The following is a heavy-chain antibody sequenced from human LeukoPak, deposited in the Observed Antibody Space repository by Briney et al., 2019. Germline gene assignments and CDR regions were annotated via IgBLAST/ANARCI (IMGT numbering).Heavy chain of an antibody. CDR3: ARGIAEAGTSDYYYYYGMDV. D-gene: IGHD6-19*01. CDR2: ISSSSSTI. CDR1: GFTFSSYS. V-gene: IGHV3-48*02. Sequence: PGGSLRLSCAASGFTFSSYSMNWVRQAPGKGLEWVSYISSSSSTIYYADSVKGRFTISRDNAKNSLYLQMNSLRDEDTAVYYCARGIAEAGTSDYYYYYGMDVWGQGTTVTVSS. J-gene: IGHJ6*02.